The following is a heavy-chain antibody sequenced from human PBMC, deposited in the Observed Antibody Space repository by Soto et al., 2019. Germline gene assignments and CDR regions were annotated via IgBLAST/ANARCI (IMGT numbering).Heavy chain of an antibody. Sequence: GGSVRLSCEASGFIFTTNSMNWVRQVPGKALQGISSTTSSGTFNSNGHSIKGRFTISRDNAKNSLFLQMNIPSGEETGLYSCARDPPHGGTSSWDADSWGPGTLVTVSS. CDR2: TTSSGTFN. J-gene: IGHJ4*02. CDR3: ARDPPHGGTSSWDADS. V-gene: IGHV3-21*01. D-gene: IGHD2-15*01. CDR1: GFIFTTNS.